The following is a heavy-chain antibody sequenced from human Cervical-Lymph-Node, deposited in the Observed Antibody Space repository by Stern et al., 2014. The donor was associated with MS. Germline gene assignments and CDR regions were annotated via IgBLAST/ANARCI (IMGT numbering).Heavy chain of an antibody. D-gene: IGHD1-1*01. CDR3: ARDNDDNGMDV. CDR1: GDTFINFG. CDR2: FIPLFGTT. J-gene: IGHJ6*02. V-gene: IGHV1-69*01. Sequence: VPLVQSGAEVKKPGSSVKVSCTASGDTFINFGISWVRQAPGQGLEWMGGFIPLFGTTEYVEKFQGRLTINADESATTVYMELSSLRSEDTAVYYCARDNDDNGMDVWGQGTTVIVSS.